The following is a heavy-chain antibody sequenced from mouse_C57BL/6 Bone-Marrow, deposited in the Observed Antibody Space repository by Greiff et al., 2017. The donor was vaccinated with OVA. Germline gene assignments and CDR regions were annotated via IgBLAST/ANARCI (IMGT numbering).Heavy chain of an antibody. CDR2: INPSTGGT. J-gene: IGHJ4*01. CDR3: ARYLLNYYAMDY. D-gene: IGHD5-1*01. CDR1: GYSFTGYY. Sequence: VQLKQSGPELVKPGASVKISCKASGYSFTGYYMNWVKQSPEKSLEWIGEINPSTGGTTYNQKFKAKATLTVDKSSSTAYMQLKSLTSEDSAVYYCARYLLNYYAMDYWGQGTSVTVSS. V-gene: IGHV1-42*01.